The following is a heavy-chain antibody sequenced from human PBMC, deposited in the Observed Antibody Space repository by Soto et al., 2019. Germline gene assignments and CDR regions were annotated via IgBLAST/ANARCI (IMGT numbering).Heavy chain of an antibody. CDR2: TRSRSNNYAT. J-gene: IGHJ3*01. Sequence: EVQLVESGGGLVQPGGSLKLSCAASGFTFSDSAMHWVRQAPGKGLEWVGRTRSRSNNYATEYGASVKGRFTISRDASKKTFYLQMNSLKTEDTAMYYCTRQDPVNVVENEAYDFWGQGTMVTVSS. CDR3: TRQDPVNVVENEAYDF. CDR1: GFTFSDSA. V-gene: IGHV3-73*01. D-gene: IGHD2-15*01.